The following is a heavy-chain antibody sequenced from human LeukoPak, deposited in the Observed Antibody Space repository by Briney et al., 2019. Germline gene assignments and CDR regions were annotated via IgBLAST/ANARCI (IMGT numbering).Heavy chain of an antibody. CDR2: ISGSGGSR. CDR3: AKYGAGGRYSYGYAYFDY. J-gene: IGHJ4*02. Sequence: PGGSLRLSCAASGFTVSSNYMSWVRQAPGKGLEWVSVISGSGGSRYYADSVKGRFTISRDNSKNTLYLQMNSLRAEDTAVYYCAKYGAGGRYSYGYAYFDYWGQGTLVTVSS. CDR1: GFTVSSNY. V-gene: IGHV3-23*01. D-gene: IGHD5-18*01.